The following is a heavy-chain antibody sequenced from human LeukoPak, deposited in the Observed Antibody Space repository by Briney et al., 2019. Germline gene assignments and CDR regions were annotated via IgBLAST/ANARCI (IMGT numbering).Heavy chain of an antibody. CDR3: TKSRLPYFDWPWKDAFAI. CDR1: GFTFSSYW. J-gene: IGHJ3*02. D-gene: IGHD3-9*01. V-gene: IGHV3-7*03. CDR2: IKQDGSEK. Sequence: PGGSLRLSCAASGFTFSSYWMSWVRQAPGKGLEWVANIKQDGSEKYYVDSVKGRFTISRDNAKNTLYLQMNSLTAEDTALYYCTKSRLPYFDWPWKDAFAIWGQGTMVTVSS.